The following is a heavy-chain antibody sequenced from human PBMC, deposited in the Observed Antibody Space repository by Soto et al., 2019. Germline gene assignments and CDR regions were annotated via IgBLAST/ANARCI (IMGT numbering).Heavy chain of an antibody. D-gene: IGHD2-2*01. CDR1: GYTFTSYA. V-gene: IGHV7-4-1*01. CDR3: AFQGPAHG. CDR2: INTKTGNP. J-gene: IGHJ3*01. Sequence: QVQLVQSGCELKKPGASVKVSCKASGYTFTSYAMNWVRQAPGQGLEWMGWINTKTGNPTYAQGFTGRFVFSWNTSVSPAYLQICSRKAEDTAVYYCAFQGPAHGWGQGTMVTVSS.